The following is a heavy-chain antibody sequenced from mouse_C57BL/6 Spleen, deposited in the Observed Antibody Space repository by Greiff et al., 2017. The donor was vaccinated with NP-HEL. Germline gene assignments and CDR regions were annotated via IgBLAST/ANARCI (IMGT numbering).Heavy chain of an antibody. J-gene: IGHJ2*01. CDR1: GYTFTNYW. V-gene: IGHV1-63*01. CDR3: ARRDQGNYFDY. Sequence: QVQLKQSGAELVRPGTSVKMSCKASGYTFTNYWIGWAKQRPGHGLEWIGDIYPGGGYTNYNEKFKGKATLTADKSSSTAYMQFSSLTSEDSAIYYCARRDQGNYFDYWGQGTTLTDSS. CDR2: IYPGGGYT. D-gene: IGHD3-2*02.